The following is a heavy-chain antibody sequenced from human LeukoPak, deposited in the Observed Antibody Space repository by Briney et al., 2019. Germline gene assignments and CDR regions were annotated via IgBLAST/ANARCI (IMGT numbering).Heavy chain of an antibody. CDR3: ARDGTSTDDY. CDR1: GYTFSNFG. CDR2: ISGNNDNP. D-gene: IGHD2-2*01. J-gene: IGHJ4*02. V-gene: IGHV1-18*01. Sequence: ASVKVSCKASGYTFSNFGISWVRQAPGQGLEWMGWISGNNDNPNYGQKFQGRLTVTTDSSTSTACMELRNLRSDDTAVYYCARDGTSTDDYWGQGTLVTVSS.